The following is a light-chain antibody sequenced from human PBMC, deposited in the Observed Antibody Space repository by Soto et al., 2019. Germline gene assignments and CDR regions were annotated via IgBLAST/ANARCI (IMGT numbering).Light chain of an antibody. Sequence: ELVLTQSPGTLSLSPGERATLSCRASQSVSSSYLAWYQQKPGQAPRLLIYGASSRATGIPDRFSGSGSGTDFTLTINRLEPEDFAVYYCQQYGSSPYTFGQGTKLEIK. J-gene: IGKJ2*01. CDR1: QSVSSSY. CDR3: QQYGSSPYT. CDR2: GAS. V-gene: IGKV3-20*01.